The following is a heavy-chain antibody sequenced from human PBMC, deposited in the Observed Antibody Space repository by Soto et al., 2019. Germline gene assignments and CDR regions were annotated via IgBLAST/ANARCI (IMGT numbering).Heavy chain of an antibody. CDR3: ARGPMRSGWYDWVDP. V-gene: IGHV3-74*01. Sequence: EVQLVESGGGLVQPGGSLRLSCVASGFTFGKHWMHWLRQVPGKGLFWVSRLNGDGYTAIYADSVKGRFTISRDNTKNTLYRQVHSLRADDTGVYYCARGPMRSGWYDWVDPWGQGTLVTVSS. CDR1: GFTFGKHW. CDR2: LNGDGYTA. D-gene: IGHD6-19*01. J-gene: IGHJ5*02.